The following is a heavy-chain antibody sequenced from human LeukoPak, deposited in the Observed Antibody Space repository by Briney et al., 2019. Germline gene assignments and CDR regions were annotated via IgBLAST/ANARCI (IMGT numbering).Heavy chain of an antibody. J-gene: IGHJ4*02. V-gene: IGHV4-39*07. CDR3: ARELYGDYQGVDGY. CDR1: GFSISSSSYY. Sequence: KSSETLSLTCTVSGFSISSSSYYWGWIRQPPGKGLEWIGSIYYSGSTYYNPSLKSRVTISVDTSKNQFSLKLSSVTAADTAVYYCARELYGDYQGVDGYWGQGTLVTVSS. CDR2: IYYSGST. D-gene: IGHD4-17*01.